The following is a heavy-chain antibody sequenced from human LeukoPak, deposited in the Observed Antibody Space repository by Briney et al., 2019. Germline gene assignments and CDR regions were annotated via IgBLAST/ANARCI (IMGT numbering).Heavy chain of an antibody. CDR3: ARLRIMPNSYGIRAWSHTNRGAFDI. D-gene: IGHD5-18*01. CDR2: IYPGDSDA. CDR1: GYSFTSYW. J-gene: IGHJ3*02. Sequence: GESLKISCKGSGYSFTSYWIGWVRQMPGKGLEWMGIIYPGDSDARYSPSFQGQVTISADKSISTAYLQWSSLKASDTAMYYCARLRIMPNSYGIRAWSHTNRGAFDIWGQGTMVTVSS. V-gene: IGHV5-51*01.